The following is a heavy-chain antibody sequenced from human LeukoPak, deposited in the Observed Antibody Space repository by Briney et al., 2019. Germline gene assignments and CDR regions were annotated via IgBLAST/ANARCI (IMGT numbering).Heavy chain of an antibody. V-gene: IGHV3-11*01. D-gene: IGHD3-22*01. J-gene: IGHJ6*03. CDR2: ISSSGSTI. CDR1: GFTFSDYY. CDR3: ASDGRYYYDSSGYGHYMDV. Sequence: PGGSLRLSCAASGFTFSDYYMSWIRQAPGKGLEWVSYISSSGSTIYYADSVKGRFTISRDNAKNSLYLQMNSLRAGDTAVYYCASDGRYYYDSSGYGHYMDVWGKGTTVTVSS.